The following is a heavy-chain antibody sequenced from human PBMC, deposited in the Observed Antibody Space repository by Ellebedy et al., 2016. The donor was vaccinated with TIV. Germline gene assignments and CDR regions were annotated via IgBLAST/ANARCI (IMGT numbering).Heavy chain of an antibody. CDR3: ARDNRPRWGQWLPNYYYYYGMDV. D-gene: IGHD6-19*01. Sequence: GESLKISXAASGFTFSSYGMHWVRQAPGKGLEWVAVISYDGSNKYYADSVKGRFTISRDNSKNTLYLQMNSLRAEDTAVYYCARDNRPRWGQWLPNYYYYYGMDVWGQGTTVTVSS. CDR1: GFTFSSYG. J-gene: IGHJ6*02. CDR2: ISYDGSNK. V-gene: IGHV3-30*03.